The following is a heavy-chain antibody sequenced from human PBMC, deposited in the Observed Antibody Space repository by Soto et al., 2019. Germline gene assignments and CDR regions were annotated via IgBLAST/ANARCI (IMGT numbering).Heavy chain of an antibody. V-gene: IGHV1-69*01. D-gene: IGHD2-21*02. J-gene: IGHJ6*02. CDR3: ARKAIIPRPPSGMDYYFTMDV. CDR2: IVPVFGTP. CDR1: GGSFSTYA. Sequence: QVQLVQSGAEVRKPGSSVRVSCRASGGSFSTYAISWVRQAPGQGLEWMGGIVPVFGTPNYAQKCQDRVIITADESTTTDHMELRSLRSHETAIYYCARKAIIPRPPSGMDYYFTMDVWGQGTTVTVSS.